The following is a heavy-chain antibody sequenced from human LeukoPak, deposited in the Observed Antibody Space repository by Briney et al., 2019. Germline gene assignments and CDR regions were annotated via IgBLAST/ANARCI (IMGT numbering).Heavy chain of an antibody. J-gene: IGHJ5*01. CDR1: GFTFNYYG. CDR3: ARDGDTSGHFSWFDS. D-gene: IGHD3-22*01. V-gene: IGHV3-33*01. CDR2: IWHDGSKE. Sequence: SGGSLRLSCAASGFTFNYYGMNWVRQAPGKGLDWVAGIWHDGSKEYYTDSLKGRVTISRDNSKKTMYVQISSLRAEDTAVYYCARDGDTSGHFSWFDSWGQGTLVTVSS.